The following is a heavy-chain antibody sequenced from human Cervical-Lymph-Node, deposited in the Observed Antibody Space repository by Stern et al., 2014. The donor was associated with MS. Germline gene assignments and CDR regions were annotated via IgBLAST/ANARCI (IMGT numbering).Heavy chain of an antibody. CDR3: AKADDYAAGIDA. V-gene: IGHV3-9*01. CDR1: GFKFDDFA. J-gene: IGHJ5*02. CDR2: LGWNSEGR. Sequence: EVHLVESGGGMVQPGRSLRLSCEASGFKFDDFAMHWVRQAPGKGLEWVSGLGWNSEGRGYADSVQGRFTISRDNAKSSLYLQMNSLTPEDTALYYCAKADDYAAGIDAWGQGTLVVVSS. D-gene: IGHD3-16*01.